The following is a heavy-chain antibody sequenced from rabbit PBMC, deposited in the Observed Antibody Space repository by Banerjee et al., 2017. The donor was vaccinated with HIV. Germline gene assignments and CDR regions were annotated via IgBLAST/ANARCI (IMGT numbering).Heavy chain of an antibody. CDR2: IYGGSGDNT. CDR3: ARGAGYANYGFPYSFNL. Sequence: QEQLEESGGDLVKPEGSLTLTCTASGFSFSSSYWICWVRQAPGKGLEWIACIYGGSGDNTYYASWAKGRFSISKTSSTTVTLQMPSLTAADTATYFCARGAGYANYGFPYSFNLWGPGTLVTVS. J-gene: IGHJ4*01. V-gene: IGHV1S45*01. CDR1: GFSFSSSYW. D-gene: IGHD6-1*01.